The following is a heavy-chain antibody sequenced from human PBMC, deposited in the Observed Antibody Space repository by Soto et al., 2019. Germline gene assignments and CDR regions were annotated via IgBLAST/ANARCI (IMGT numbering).Heavy chain of an antibody. Sequence: QVQLVQSGAEVKKPGSSVKVSCKASGGTFSSYAISWVRQAPGQGLEWMGGIIPIFGTANYAQKFQGRVTIAADESTSTAYMELSSLRYEDTAVYYCARAHLRSGWPNYYYYGMDVWGQGTTVTVSS. J-gene: IGHJ6*02. CDR1: GGTFSSYA. D-gene: IGHD6-19*01. CDR2: IIPIFGTA. V-gene: IGHV1-69*01. CDR3: ARAHLRSGWPNYYYYGMDV.